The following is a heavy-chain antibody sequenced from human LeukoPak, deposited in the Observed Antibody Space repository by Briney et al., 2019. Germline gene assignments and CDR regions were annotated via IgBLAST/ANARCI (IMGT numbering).Heavy chain of an antibody. V-gene: IGHV1-18*01. Sequence: ASVKVSCKASGYTFTSYGISWVRQAPGRGLEWMGWINAYNGNTNYAQKLQGRVTMTTDTSTSTAYMELRSLRSDDTAVYYCARYYYDSSGYQIDYWGQGTLVTVSS. D-gene: IGHD3-22*01. CDR3: ARYYYDSSGYQIDY. CDR2: INAYNGNT. CDR1: GYTFTSYG. J-gene: IGHJ4*02.